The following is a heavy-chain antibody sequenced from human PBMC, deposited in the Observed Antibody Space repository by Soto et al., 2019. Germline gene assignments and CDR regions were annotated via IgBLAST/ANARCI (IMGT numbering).Heavy chain of an antibody. D-gene: IGHD2-15*01. J-gene: IGHJ3*02. Sequence: SETLSLTCTVSGGSISSGGYYWSWIRQHPGKGLEWIGYIYYSGSTNYNPSLKSRVTISVDTSKNQFSLKLSSVTAADTAVYYCASGGYCSGGSCYSDAFDIWGQGAMVTVSS. CDR1: GGSISSGGYY. CDR3: ASGGYCSGGSCYSDAFDI. CDR2: IYYSGST. V-gene: IGHV4-61*08.